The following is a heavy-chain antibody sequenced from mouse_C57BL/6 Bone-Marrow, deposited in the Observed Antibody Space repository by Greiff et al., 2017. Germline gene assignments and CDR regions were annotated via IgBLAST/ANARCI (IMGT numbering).Heavy chain of an antibody. CDR2: INPSNGGT. Sequence: QVQLQQSGPELVKPGASVKLSCKASGYTFTSYWMHWVKQRPGQGLEWIGNINPSNGGTNYNEKFKSKATLTVDKSSSTAYMQLSSLTSEDSAVYYCATGGYWDGYYAWFAYWGQGTLVTVSA. J-gene: IGHJ3*01. V-gene: IGHV1-53*01. CDR3: ATGGYWDGYYAWFAY. CDR1: GYTFTSYW. D-gene: IGHD2-3*01.